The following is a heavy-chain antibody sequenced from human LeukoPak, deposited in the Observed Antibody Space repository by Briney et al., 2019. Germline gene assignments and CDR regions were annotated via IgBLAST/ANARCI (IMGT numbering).Heavy chain of an antibody. CDR3: ARDDYSDYVSYFDY. Sequence: GGSLRLSCAASGFTFSSYEMNWVRQAPGKGLEWVSYMSSSGSAIYHADSVKGRFTISRDNAKNSLYLQMNSLRAEDTAVYYCARDDYSDYVSYFDYWGQGTLVTVSS. CDR2: MSSSGSAI. D-gene: IGHD3-16*01. V-gene: IGHV3-48*03. J-gene: IGHJ4*02. CDR1: GFTFSSYE.